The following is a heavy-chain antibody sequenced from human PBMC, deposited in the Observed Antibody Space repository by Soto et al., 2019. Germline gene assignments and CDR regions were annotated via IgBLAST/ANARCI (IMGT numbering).Heavy chain of an antibody. CDR3: ARGHYDFWSGYFATIDF. D-gene: IGHD3-3*01. J-gene: IGHJ4*02. V-gene: IGHV4-59*08. Sequence: SETLSLTCTVSGGSISNYYWSWIRQPPGKGLEWIGYIHYSGNTKYNPSLKNRVTISADTSKNQFSLKLSSVTAADTAVYYCARGHYDFWSGYFATIDFWGQGTPVTVSS. CDR1: GGSISNYY. CDR2: IHYSGNT.